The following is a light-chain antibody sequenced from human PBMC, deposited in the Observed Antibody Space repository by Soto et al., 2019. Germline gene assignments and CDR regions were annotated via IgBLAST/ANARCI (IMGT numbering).Light chain of an antibody. CDR3: CAYVSSNTLL. CDR1: SSDVGGYNY. V-gene: IGLV2-14*01. CDR2: EVR. J-gene: IGLJ3*02. Sequence: QSALTQPASVSGSPGQSITISCTGTSSDVGGYNYVSWYQQHPGKAPKLMIYEVRNRPSGVSNRFSGSKSGNTASLTISGLQAEDEGDYYCCAYVSSNTLLFGGGTKLTVL.